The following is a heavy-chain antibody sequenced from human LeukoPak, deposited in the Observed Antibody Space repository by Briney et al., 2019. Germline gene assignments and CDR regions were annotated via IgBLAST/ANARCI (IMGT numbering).Heavy chain of an antibody. D-gene: IGHD3-16*02. Sequence: ASVKVSCKASGGTFSSYAISWVRQAPGQGLEWMGGIIPIFGTANYAQKFQGRVTITADKSTSTAYMELSSLRSEDTAVYYCARLAMITFGGVIVKDIDYWDQGTLVTVSS. CDR3: ARLAMITFGGVIVKDIDY. CDR2: IIPIFGTA. CDR1: GGTFSSYA. V-gene: IGHV1-69*06. J-gene: IGHJ4*02.